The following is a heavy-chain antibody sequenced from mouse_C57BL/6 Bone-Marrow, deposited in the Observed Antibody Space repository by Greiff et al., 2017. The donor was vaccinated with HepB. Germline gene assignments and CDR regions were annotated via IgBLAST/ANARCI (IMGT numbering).Heavy chain of an antibody. V-gene: IGHV10-1*01. J-gene: IGHJ4*01. CDR2: IRSKSNNYAT. Sequence: EVQLVESGGGLVQPKGSLKLSCAASGFSFNTYAMNWVRQAPGKGLEWVARIRSKSNNYATYYADSVKDRFTISRDDSESMLYLQMNNLKTEDTAMYYCVRIYDGYYEAMDYWGQGTSVTVSS. CDR3: VRIYDGYYEAMDY. D-gene: IGHD2-3*01. CDR1: GFSFNTYA.